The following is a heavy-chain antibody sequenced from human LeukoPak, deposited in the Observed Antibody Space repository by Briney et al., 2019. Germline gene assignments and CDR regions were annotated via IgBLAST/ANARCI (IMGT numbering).Heavy chain of an antibody. CDR3: ARDRCSTISCYNLNWFDP. J-gene: IGHJ5*02. Sequence: SETLSLTCTVSGGSISSYYWSWIRQPAGKGLEWIGRFYTSGRTNYNPSLKSRVTMSVDTSKNQFSLKLSSVTAADTAVYYCARDRCSTISCYNLNWFDPWGQGTLVTVSS. V-gene: IGHV4-4*07. CDR1: GGSISSYY. CDR2: FYTSGRT. D-gene: IGHD2-2*01.